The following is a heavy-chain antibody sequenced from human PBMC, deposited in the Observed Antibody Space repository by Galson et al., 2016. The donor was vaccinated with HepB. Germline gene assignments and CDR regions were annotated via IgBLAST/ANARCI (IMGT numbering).Heavy chain of an antibody. CDR2: ISGSGTNT. D-gene: IGHD2-21*02. CDR1: GFTFSSYV. CDR3: AKSLLGVTLVSYYYHYMDV. J-gene: IGHJ6*03. V-gene: IGHV3-23*01. Sequence: SLRLSCAASGFTFSSYVMNWVRQAPGKGLEWVSAISGSGTNTYYEDSVKGRFTISRDNSKNTLFLQMSSLRAEDKAVYYCAKSLLGVTLVSYYYHYMDVWGKGTTVTVSS.